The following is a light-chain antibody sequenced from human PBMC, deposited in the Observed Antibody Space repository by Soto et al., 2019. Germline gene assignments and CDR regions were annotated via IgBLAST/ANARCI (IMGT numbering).Light chain of an antibody. V-gene: IGKV3D-20*02. J-gene: IGKJ1*01. CDR1: QSVSSSY. CDR2: GAS. Sequence: EILLTQSPGTLSLSQWERATLSCRASQSVSSSYLAWYQQKPGQAPRLLIYGASNRATGIPARFSGSGSGTDFTLTISSLEPEDFAVYYCQQRSNWPTFGQGTKVDIK. CDR3: QQRSNWPT.